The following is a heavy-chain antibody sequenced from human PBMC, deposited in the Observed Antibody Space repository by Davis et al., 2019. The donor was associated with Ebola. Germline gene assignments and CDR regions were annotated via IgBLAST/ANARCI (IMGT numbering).Heavy chain of an antibody. V-gene: IGHV5-51*01. CDR2: IYTGDSDT. Sequence: GESLKISCKASGYDFTKYWIGWVRQMPGKGLEWMGIIYTGDSDTRYSPSFRGQVIFSADKSISTAYLQWSSLKASDTATYYCARAPYYYDVSGFYVDYWGQGTLVTVSS. CDR1: GYDFTKYW. J-gene: IGHJ4*02. D-gene: IGHD3-22*01. CDR3: ARAPYYYDVSGFYVDY.